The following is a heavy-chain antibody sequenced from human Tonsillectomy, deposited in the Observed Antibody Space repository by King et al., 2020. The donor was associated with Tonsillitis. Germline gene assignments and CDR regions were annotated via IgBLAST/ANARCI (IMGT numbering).Heavy chain of an antibody. CDR3: VSRMWN. CDR1: GFIFSNYW. D-gene: IGHD2-21*01. J-gene: IGHJ1*01. Sequence: VQLVESGGGLVQPGESLRLSCAASGFIFSNYWMHWVRQAPGKGLVWVSHINSDGSKTGYADSVKGRFTISRDNAKNTLYLQVNSLRAEDTAVYYCVSRMWNWGRGTLVTVSS. CDR2: INSDGSKT. V-gene: IGHV3-74*01.